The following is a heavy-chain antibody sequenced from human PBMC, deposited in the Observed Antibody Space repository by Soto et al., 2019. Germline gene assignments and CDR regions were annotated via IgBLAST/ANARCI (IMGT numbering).Heavy chain of an antibody. CDR1: GFTFSNAW. CDR3: TTDRYYDSSGYLIPSY. Sequence: RLSCAASGFTFSNAWMSWVLQAPGKWLDWVGRIKSKTDGGTTDYAAPVKGRFTISRDDSKNTLYLQMNSLKTEDTAVYYCTTDRYYDSSGYLIPSYWGQGSVVTV. J-gene: IGHJ4*02. D-gene: IGHD3-22*01. CDR2: IKSKTDGGTT. V-gene: IGHV3-15*01.